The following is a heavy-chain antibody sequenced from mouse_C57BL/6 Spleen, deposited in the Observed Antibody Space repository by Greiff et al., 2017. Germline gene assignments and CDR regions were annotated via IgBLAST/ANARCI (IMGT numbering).Heavy chain of an antibody. CDR3: ERSDCGNYEAY. D-gene: IGHD2-1*01. CDR2: IHPNSGST. V-gene: IGHV1-64*01. CDR1: GYTFTSYW. Sequence: VQLQQPGAELVKPGASVKLSCKASGYTFTSYWMHWVKQRPGQGLEWIGMIHPNSGSTNYNEKFKSKATLTVDKSSSTAYMQLSSLTSEDSAVYYCERSDCGNYEAYWGQGTLVTVSA. J-gene: IGHJ3*01.